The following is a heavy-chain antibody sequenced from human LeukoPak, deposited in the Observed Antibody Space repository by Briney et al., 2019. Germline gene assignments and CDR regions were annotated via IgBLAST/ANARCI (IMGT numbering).Heavy chain of an antibody. CDR2: ISKSDGTT. Sequence: GGSLRLSCAASGFTVTSNYMSWVRQAPGKGLEWISYISKSDGTTYYADTVKGRFTISRDSAKKSVYLYMNSLRAEDTAVYYCASAVAAPDQDPPFDYWGQGTLVTVSS. CDR1: GFTVTSNY. CDR3: ASAVAAPDQDPPFDY. D-gene: IGHD6-25*01. V-gene: IGHV3-11*01. J-gene: IGHJ4*02.